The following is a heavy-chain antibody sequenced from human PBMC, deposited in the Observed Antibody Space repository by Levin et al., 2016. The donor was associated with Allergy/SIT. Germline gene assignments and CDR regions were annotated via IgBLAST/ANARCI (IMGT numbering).Heavy chain of an antibody. Sequence: GGSLRLSCAASGFTFSTYWMSWVRQAPGKGLEWVANIKQDGSAKYYVDSVKGRFTISRDNAKNSLYLQMNSLRAEDTAVYYCARDLTAMAPDYWGQGTLVTVSS. V-gene: IGHV3-7*01. J-gene: IGHJ4*02. D-gene: IGHD5-18*01. CDR1: GFTFSTYW. CDR3: ARDLTAMAPDY. CDR2: IKQDGSAK.